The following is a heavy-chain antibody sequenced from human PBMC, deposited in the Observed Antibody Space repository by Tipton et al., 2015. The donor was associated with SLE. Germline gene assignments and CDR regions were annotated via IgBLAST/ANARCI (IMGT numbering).Heavy chain of an antibody. CDR2: INHSGST. CDR1: GGSFSGYY. V-gene: IGHV4-34*01. J-gene: IGHJ4*02. Sequence: TLSLTCAVYGGSFSGYYWSWIRQPPGKGLEWIGEINHSGSTNYNPSPKSRVTISVDTSKNQFSLKLSSVTAADTAVYYCAGYCSGGSCSYWGQGTLVTVSS. CDR3: AGYCSGGSCSY. D-gene: IGHD2-15*01.